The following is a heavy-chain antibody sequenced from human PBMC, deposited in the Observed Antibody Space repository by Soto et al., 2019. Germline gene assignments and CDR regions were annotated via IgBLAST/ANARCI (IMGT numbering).Heavy chain of an antibody. V-gene: IGHV4-59*01. CDR2: IYNSGST. Sequence: LSLTCTVSGGSISSYYWSWIRQPPGQGLEWIGYIYNSGSTNYNPSLKSRVTISVDTSKNQFSLKLRSVSAADTAVYYCARTVDTTTDYYYYGMDVWGQGTTVTVSS. D-gene: IGHD5-18*01. J-gene: IGHJ6*02. CDR1: GGSISSYY. CDR3: ARTVDTTTDYYYYGMDV.